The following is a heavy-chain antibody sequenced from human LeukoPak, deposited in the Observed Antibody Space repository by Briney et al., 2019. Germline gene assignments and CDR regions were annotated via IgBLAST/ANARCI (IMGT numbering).Heavy chain of an antibody. CDR1: GYTFTSYY. CDR2: INPSGGST. J-gene: IGHJ4*02. Sequence: ASVKVSCKASGYTFTSYYMHWVRQAPGQGLEWMGIINPSGGSTIYAQKFQGRVTITADKSTSTAYMELSSLRSEDTAVYYCAREGDSSGKTDYWGQGTLVTVSS. V-gene: IGHV1-46*01. D-gene: IGHD6-19*01. CDR3: AREGDSSGKTDY.